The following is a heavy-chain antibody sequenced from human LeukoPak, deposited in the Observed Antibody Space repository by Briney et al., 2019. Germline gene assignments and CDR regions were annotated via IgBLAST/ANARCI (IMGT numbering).Heavy chain of an antibody. CDR3: AKDPPYSSSWYKYFQH. J-gene: IGHJ1*01. D-gene: IGHD6-13*01. V-gene: IGHV3-23*01. Sequence: GGSLRLSCAASGFTFSSYAMSWVRQAPGKGLEWVSAISGSGGSTYYADSVKGRFTISRDNSKNTLYLQMNSLRAEDTAVYYCAKDPPYSSSWYKYFQHWGRGTLVTVSS. CDR1: GFTFSSYA. CDR2: ISGSGGST.